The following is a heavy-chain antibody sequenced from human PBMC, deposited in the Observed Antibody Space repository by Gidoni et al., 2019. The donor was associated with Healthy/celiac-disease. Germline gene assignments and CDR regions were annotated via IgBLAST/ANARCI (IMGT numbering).Heavy chain of an antibody. J-gene: IGHJ3*02. CDR2: INHSGST. CDR3: ARENVIFGVVISAFDI. D-gene: IGHD3-3*01. CDR1: GGSSSGYY. Sequence: QVQLQQWGAGLLKPPETLSLTGAVYGGSSSGYYWSWIRQPPGKGLEWIGEINHSGSTNYKPSLKSRVTISVDTSKNQFSLKLSSVTSADTAVYYCARENVIFGVVISAFDIWGQGTMVTVSS. V-gene: IGHV4-34*01.